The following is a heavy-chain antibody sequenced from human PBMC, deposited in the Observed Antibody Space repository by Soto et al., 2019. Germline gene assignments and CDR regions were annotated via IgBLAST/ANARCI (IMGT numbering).Heavy chain of an antibody. D-gene: IGHD1-1*01. Sequence: GASVKVSCKASGGTFSSYAISCVRQAPGQGLEWMGGIIPIFGTANYAQKFQGRVTITADESTSTAYMELSSLRSEDTAVYYCARVIHPGTHPAYGMDVWGQGTTVTVSS. CDR3: ARVIHPGTHPAYGMDV. V-gene: IGHV1-69*13. CDR1: GGTFSSYA. J-gene: IGHJ6*02. CDR2: IIPIFGTA.